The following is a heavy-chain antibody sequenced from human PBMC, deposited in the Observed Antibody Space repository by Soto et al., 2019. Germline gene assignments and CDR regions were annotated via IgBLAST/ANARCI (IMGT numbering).Heavy chain of an antibody. CDR1: GGSISSSSYY. V-gene: IGHV4-39*01. CDR3: ARGITIFGVVIVYFDY. Sequence: SETLSLTCTVSGGSISSSSYYWGWIRQPPGKGLEWIGSIYYSGSTYYNPSLKSRVTISVDTSKNQFSLKLSSVTAADTAVYYCARGITIFGVVIVYFDYWGQGTLVTVSS. D-gene: IGHD3-3*01. CDR2: IYYSGST. J-gene: IGHJ4*02.